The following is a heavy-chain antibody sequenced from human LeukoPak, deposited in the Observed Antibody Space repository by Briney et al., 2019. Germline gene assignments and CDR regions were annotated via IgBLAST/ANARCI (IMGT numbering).Heavy chain of an antibody. CDR2: IYYSGST. D-gene: IGHD4-17*01. V-gene: IGHV4-31*03. J-gene: IGHJ4*02. CDR1: GGSISSGGYY. CDR3: AREGTDYGGNLTFDY. Sequence: PSETLSLTCTVSGGSISSGGYYWSWIRQHPGKGLEWIGYIYYSGSTYYNPSLKSRVTISVDTSKNQFSLKLSSVTAADTAVYYCAREGTDYGGNLTFDYWGQGTLVTVSS.